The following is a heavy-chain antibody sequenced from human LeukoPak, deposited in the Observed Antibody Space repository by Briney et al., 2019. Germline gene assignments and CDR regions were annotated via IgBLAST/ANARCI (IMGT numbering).Heavy chain of an antibody. CDR3: MRDLRSEYFDL. CDR2: IRYDRCNK. V-gene: IGHV3-33*01. D-gene: IGHD1-26*01. Sequence: GGSLRLSCAASGFTFSSYGMHWVRQAPGKGLERVAVIRYDRCNKYYADSVKGRFTIYRDNSKNTLYLEMNSLRAEDTAVYYCMRDLRSEYFDLWGQGTLVTVS. J-gene: IGHJ4*02. CDR1: GFTFSSYG.